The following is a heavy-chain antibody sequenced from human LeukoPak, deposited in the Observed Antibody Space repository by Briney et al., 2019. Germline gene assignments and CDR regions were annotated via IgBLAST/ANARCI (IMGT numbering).Heavy chain of an antibody. CDR2: ISAYNGNT. J-gene: IGHJ4*02. D-gene: IGHD2-2*01. Sequence: ASVKVPCKGSCYTFNRYGFRWVRPAPGPGPGLMGWISAYNGNTNYAQKLQGRVTMTTDTSTSAAYMELRSLRSDDTAVYYCASGYCSSTSCYPDYWGQGTLVTVSS. V-gene: IGHV1-18*01. CDR1: CYTFNRYG. CDR3: ASGYCSSTSCYPDY.